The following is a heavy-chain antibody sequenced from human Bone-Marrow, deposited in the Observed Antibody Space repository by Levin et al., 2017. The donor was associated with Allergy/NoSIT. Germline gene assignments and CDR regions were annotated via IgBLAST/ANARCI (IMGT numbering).Heavy chain of an antibody. CDR1: GFTFSSYD. CDR2: IGATGDT. D-gene: IGHD3-16*01. Sequence: GESLKISCAASGFTFSSYDMHWVRQGTRKGLEWVSSIGATGDTEYAESVRGRFTISRENTKNSVYLQLSSLRAGDTAVYYCARGDSTTWGTVGEFEGWGRGPLVSVSS. V-gene: IGHV3-13*01. CDR3: ARGDSTTWGTVGEFEG. J-gene: IGHJ4*02.